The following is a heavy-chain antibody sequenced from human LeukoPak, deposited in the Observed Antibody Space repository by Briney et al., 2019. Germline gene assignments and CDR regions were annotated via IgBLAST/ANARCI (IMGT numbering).Heavy chain of an antibody. CDR1: GFTFSDYT. V-gene: IGHV3-21*01. J-gene: IGHJ5*01. CDR2: ISLSSSYI. Sequence: GGSLRLSCAASGFTFSDYTMNWVRQAPGKGLEWVSSISLSSSYIYYTDSVKGRFTISRDNAKTSLFLQMNSLRAEDTAVYYCAKERQQLVTVSWFESWGQGNLVTVSS. D-gene: IGHD6-13*01. CDR3: AKERQQLVTVSWFES.